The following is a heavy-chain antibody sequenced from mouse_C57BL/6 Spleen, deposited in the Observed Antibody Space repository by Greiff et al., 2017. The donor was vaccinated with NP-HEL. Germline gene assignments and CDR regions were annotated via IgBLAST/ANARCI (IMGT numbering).Heavy chain of an antibody. J-gene: IGHJ3*01. CDR2: IRNKANNHAT. CDR1: GFTFSDAW. V-gene: IGHV6-6*01. Sequence: EVQVVESGGGLVQPGGSMKLSCAASGFTFSDAWMDWVRQSPEKGLEWVAEIRNKANNHATYYAESVKGRFTISRDDSKSSVYLQMNSLRAEDTGIYYCTIDYERAWFAYWGQGTLVTVSA. CDR3: TIDYERAWFAY. D-gene: IGHD2-4*01.